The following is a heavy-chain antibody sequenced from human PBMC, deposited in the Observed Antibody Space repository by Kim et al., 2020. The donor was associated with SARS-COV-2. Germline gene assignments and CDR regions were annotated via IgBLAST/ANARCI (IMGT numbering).Heavy chain of an antibody. V-gene: IGHV3-15*01. CDR3: TTDKEVQERFGEMIYYGMDV. CDR1: GFTFSNAW. D-gene: IGHD3-10*01. Sequence: GGSLRLSCAASGFTFSNAWMSWVRQAPGKGLEWVGRIKSKTDGGTTDYAAPVKGRFTISRDDSKNTLYLQMNSLKTEDTAVYYCTTDKEVQERFGEMIYYGMDVWGQGTTVTVSS. J-gene: IGHJ6*02. CDR2: IKSKTDGGTT.